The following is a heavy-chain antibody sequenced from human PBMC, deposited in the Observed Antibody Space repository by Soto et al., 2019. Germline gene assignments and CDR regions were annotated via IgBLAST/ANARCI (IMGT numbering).Heavy chain of an antibody. Sequence: TLSLTCSVSVGSISSGYYYWSWIRQPPGKGLEWIGNIYYSGNTYYNPSLKSRLIISIDTSKNTLYLQMNSLRAEDTAVYYCAKGYRDRTPWPGGHYYYYYGMDVWGQGTTVTVSS. V-gene: IGHV4-30-4*01. CDR2: IYYSGNT. J-gene: IGHJ6*02. CDR1: VGSISSGYYY. D-gene: IGHD1-1*01. CDR3: AKGYRDRTPWPGGHYYYYYGMDV.